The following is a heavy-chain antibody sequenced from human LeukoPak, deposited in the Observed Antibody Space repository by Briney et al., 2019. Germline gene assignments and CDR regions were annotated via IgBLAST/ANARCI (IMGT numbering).Heavy chain of an antibody. Sequence: GGSLRLSCAASGFTFSSYAMSWVRQAPGKGLEWVSAISGSGGTTNYVDSVKGRFTISRDNSKNTLYLQMNSLRAEDTAVYYCAKIAHYYGSGSYYEYYFDYWAREPWSPSPQ. J-gene: IGHJ4*02. CDR2: ISGSGGTT. D-gene: IGHD3-10*01. CDR1: GFTFSSYA. CDR3: AKIAHYYGSGSYYEYYFDY. V-gene: IGHV3-23*01.